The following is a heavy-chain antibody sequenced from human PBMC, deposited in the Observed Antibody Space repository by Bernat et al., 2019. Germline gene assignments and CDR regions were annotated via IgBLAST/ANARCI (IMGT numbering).Heavy chain of an antibody. CDR1: GYSFTSYW. J-gene: IGHJ5*02. V-gene: IGHV5-51*01. CDR2: IYPGDSDT. CDR3: ARSSRWTEKQHLGYNWFDP. Sequence: EVQLVQSGAEVKKPGESLKISCKGSGYSFTSYWIGWVRQMPGKGLEWMGIIYPGDSDTRYSPSFQGKVPISADKSISTAYLQWSSLKASDTAMYFCARSSRWTEKQHLGYNWFDPWGQGTLVTVSS. D-gene: IGHD6-13*01.